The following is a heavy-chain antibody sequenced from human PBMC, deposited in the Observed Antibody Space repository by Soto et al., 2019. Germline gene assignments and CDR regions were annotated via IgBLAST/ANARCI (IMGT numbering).Heavy chain of an antibody. D-gene: IGHD6-19*01. V-gene: IGHV1-2*02. CDR2: INHNSGGR. CDR3: ASAAVTGTAGLDF. CDR1: GGTFSSYA. Sequence: GASVKVSCKASGGTFSSYAISWVRQAPGQGLEWMGGINHNSGGRKSAEKFQGRVTMTRDTSISTAYMELSRLTSDDTAVYYCASAAVTGTAGLDFWGQGTQVTVSS. J-gene: IGHJ4*02.